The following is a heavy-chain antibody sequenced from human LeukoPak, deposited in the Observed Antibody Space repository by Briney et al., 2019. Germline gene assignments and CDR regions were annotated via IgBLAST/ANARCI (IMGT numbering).Heavy chain of an antibody. Sequence: ASVKVSCKASGGTFSSYAINWVRQATGQGLEWMGWMNPNSGNTGYAQKFQGRVTMTRNTSISTAYMELSSLRSEDTAVYYCARGKYYDFWSGYFAATSDAFDIWGQGTMVTVSS. CDR3: ARGKYYDFWSGYFAATSDAFDI. CDR2: MNPNSGNT. V-gene: IGHV1-8*02. J-gene: IGHJ3*02. CDR1: GGTFSSYA. D-gene: IGHD3-3*01.